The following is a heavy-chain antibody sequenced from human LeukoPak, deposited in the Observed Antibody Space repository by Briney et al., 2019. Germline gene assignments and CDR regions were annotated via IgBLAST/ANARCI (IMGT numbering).Heavy chain of an antibody. J-gene: IGHJ4*02. Sequence: SETLSPTCTVSGGSISSGSYYWSWIRQPAGKGLEWIGRIYTSGSTNYNPSLKSRVTISVDTSKNQFSLKLSSVTAADTAVYYCARGGISGWDHYFDYWGQGTLVTVSS. V-gene: IGHV4-61*02. CDR2: IYTSGST. D-gene: IGHD1-20*01. CDR1: GGSISSGSYY. CDR3: ARGGISGWDHYFDY.